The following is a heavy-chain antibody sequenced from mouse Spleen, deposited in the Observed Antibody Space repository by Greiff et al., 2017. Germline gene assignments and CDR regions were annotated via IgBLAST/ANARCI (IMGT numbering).Heavy chain of an antibody. V-gene: IGHV5-4*01. J-gene: IGHJ2*01. Sequence: EVQRVESGGGLVKPGGSLKLSCAASGFTFSSYAMSWVRQTPAKRLEWVATISDGGSYTYYPDNVKGRFTISRDNAKNNLYLQMSHLKSEDTAMYYCAAELGYFDYWGQGTTLTVSS. CDR1: GFTFSSYA. D-gene: IGHD4-1*01. CDR2: ISDGGSYT. CDR3: AAELGYFDY.